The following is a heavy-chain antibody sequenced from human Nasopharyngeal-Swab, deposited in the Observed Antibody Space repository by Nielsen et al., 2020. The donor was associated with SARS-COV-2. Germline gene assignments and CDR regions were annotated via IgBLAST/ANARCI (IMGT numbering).Heavy chain of an antibody. D-gene: IGHD3-9*01. J-gene: IGHJ4*02. CDR1: GGSISSSSYY. Sequence: SETLSLTCTVSGGSISSSSYYWGWIRQPPGKGLEWIGSVYYSGSTHYNPSLKSRGTISVDTSKNQFSLKLSSVTAADTAVYYCAGDFWVHYDILTGYYGGYFDYWGQGTLVTVSS. CDR3: AGDFWVHYDILTGYYGGYFDY. CDR2: VYYSGST. V-gene: IGHV4-39*07.